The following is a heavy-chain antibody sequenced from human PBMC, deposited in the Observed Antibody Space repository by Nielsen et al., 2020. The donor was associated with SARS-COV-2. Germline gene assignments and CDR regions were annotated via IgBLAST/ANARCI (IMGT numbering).Heavy chain of an antibody. CDR3: ARDTSLFYDILTGYSPYYFDY. Sequence: ASVKVSCKASGYTFTSYDINWVRQATGQGLEWMGRINPNSGGTNYAQKFQGRVTMTRDTSISTAYMELSRLRSDDTAVYYCARDTSLFYDILTGYSPYYFDYWGQGTLVTVSS. D-gene: IGHD3-9*01. CDR2: INPNSGGT. J-gene: IGHJ4*02. V-gene: IGHV1-2*06. CDR1: GYTFTSYD.